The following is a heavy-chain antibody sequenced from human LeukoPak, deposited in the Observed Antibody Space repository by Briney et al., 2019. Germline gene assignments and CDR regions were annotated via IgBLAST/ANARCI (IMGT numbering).Heavy chain of an antibody. V-gene: IGHV1-58*01. D-gene: IGHD2-2*01. Sequence: SVKVSCKASGFTFTSSAVQWVRQARGQRLEWIGWIVVGSGNTNYAQKFQERVTITRDMSTNTAYMELSSLRSEDTAVYYCAAAPGYCSSTSCHHYYYYGMDVWGKGTTVTVSS. CDR3: AAAPGYCSSTSCHHYYYYGMDV. J-gene: IGHJ6*04. CDR1: GFTFTSSA. CDR2: IVVGSGNT.